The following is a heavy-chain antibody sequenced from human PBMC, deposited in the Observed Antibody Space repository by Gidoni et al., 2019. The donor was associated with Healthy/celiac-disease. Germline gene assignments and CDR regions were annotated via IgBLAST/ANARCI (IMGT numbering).Heavy chain of an antibody. CDR3: AKEGQQLVLRWLAGYFDY. Sequence: GFTFSSYGMHWVRQAPGKGLEWVAVISYDGSNKYYADSVKGRFTISRDNSKNTLYLQMNSLRAEDTAVYYCAKEGQQLVLRWLAGYFDYWGQGTLVTVSS. V-gene: IGHV3-30*18. J-gene: IGHJ4*02. CDR1: GFTFSSYG. CDR2: ISYDGSNK. D-gene: IGHD6-13*01.